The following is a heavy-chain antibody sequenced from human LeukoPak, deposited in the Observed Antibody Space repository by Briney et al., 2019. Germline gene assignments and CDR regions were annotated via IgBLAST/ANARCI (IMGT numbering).Heavy chain of an antibody. Sequence: GGSLRLSCAASGFTFSSYAMSWVRQAPGKGLEWVSAISGSGGSTYYADSVKGRFTISRDNSKNTLYLQMNSLRAEDTAVYYCANDHRNYKGPYYFDYWGQGTLVTVSS. CDR2: ISGSGGST. CDR1: GFTFSSYA. D-gene: IGHD1-7*01. V-gene: IGHV3-23*01. CDR3: ANDHRNYKGPYYFDY. J-gene: IGHJ4*02.